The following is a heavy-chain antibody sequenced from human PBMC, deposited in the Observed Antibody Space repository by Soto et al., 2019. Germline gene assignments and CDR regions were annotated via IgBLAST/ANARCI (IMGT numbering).Heavy chain of an antibody. J-gene: IGHJ4*02. CDR1: GFTFSSYG. Sequence: GGSLRLSCAASGFTFSSYGMHWVRQAPGKGLEWVAVIWYDGSNKYYADSVKGRFTISRDNSKNTLYLQMNSLRAEDTAVYYCARDEEWWELRSAVFDYWGQGTLVTVSS. CDR2: IWYDGSNK. CDR3: ARDEEWWELRSAVFDY. V-gene: IGHV3-33*01. D-gene: IGHD1-26*01.